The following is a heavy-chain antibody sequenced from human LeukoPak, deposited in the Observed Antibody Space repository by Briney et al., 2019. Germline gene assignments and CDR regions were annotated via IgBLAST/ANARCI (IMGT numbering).Heavy chain of an antibody. Sequence: GGSLRLSCAASGFTFSDYYMSWIRQAPGKGLEWVSYISSSGSTIYYADSVKGRFTISRDNAKNSLYLQMNSLRAEDTAVYYCASAYCSGGSCYSAPFDYWGQGTLVTVSS. CDR1: GFTFSDYY. D-gene: IGHD2-15*01. CDR2: ISSSGSTI. V-gene: IGHV3-11*04. J-gene: IGHJ4*02. CDR3: ASAYCSGGSCYSAPFDY.